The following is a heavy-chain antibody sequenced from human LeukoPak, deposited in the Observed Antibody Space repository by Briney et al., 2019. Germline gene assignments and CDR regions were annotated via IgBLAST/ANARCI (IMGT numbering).Heavy chain of an antibody. V-gene: IGHV3-73*01. J-gene: IGHJ6*02. D-gene: IGHD6-25*01. CDR1: GFTFSASA. CDR3: TRHENSGSDPYGMDV. CDR2: IRSKTNSDAT. Sequence: GGSLRLSCAASGFTFSASAMHWVRQASGKGLEWVGRIRSKTNSDATAYAASVNGRFTISRDDSKNTAYLQMKSLRTEDTAVYYCTRHENSGSDPYGMDVWGQGTTVTVSS.